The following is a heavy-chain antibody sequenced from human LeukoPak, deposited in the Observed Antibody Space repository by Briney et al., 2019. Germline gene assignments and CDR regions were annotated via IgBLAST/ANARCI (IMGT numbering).Heavy chain of an antibody. V-gene: IGHV3-23*01. Sequence: GGSLRLSCAASGFTFSSSAMSWVRQAPGKGLEWVSAISGSGGSTYYADSVEGRFTISRDNSKNTLYLQMNSLRAEDTAVYYCAKDYSRDYSSLSFHYWGQGTLVTVSS. CDR3: AKDYSRDYSSLSFHY. J-gene: IGHJ4*02. CDR1: GFTFSSSA. CDR2: ISGSGGST. D-gene: IGHD6-6*01.